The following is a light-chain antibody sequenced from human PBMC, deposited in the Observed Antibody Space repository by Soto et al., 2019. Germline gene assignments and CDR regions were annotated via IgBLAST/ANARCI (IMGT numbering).Light chain of an antibody. V-gene: IGKV1-5*03. Sequence: DIQMTQSPSTLSASVGDIVTITCRASQSISIWLAWYQQKPGKAPNLLIYKASSLESGVPSRFSGSGSGTEFTLTISSLQLDDFATYYCQQYQSSPWTFGQGTKVEIK. CDR1: QSISIW. CDR2: KAS. J-gene: IGKJ1*01. CDR3: QQYQSSPWT.